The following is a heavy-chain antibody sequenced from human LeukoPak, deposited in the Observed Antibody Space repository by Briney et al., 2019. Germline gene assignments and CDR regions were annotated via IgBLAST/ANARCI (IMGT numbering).Heavy chain of an antibody. Sequence: PTETLSLTCTVAGDSISSSSDYCCWSGQPPGRRLEWIGSIQYGGSAYYNASLQSRVTISVDPSKNQFSLQLSSVIAADTAVYYCARDSVTGGDYWGQGTLVTVSS. CDR1: GDSISSSSDY. J-gene: IGHJ4*02. D-gene: IGHD2-21*02. CDR2: IQYGGSA. V-gene: IGHV4-39*02. CDR3: ARDSVTGGDY.